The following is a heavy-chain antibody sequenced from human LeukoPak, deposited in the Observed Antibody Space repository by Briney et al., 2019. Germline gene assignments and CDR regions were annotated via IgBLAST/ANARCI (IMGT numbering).Heavy chain of an antibody. Sequence: SETLSFTCTVSGGSISTYYWSWVRQSPGKGLEWIGHIYYSGSTNYNPSLKSRVAMSVDTSKNQFSLKLSSVTAADTAVYYCARDTYYYNSDTSWSDVFDIWGQGTMVTVSS. J-gene: IGHJ3*02. D-gene: IGHD3-22*01. CDR1: GGSISTYY. CDR3: ARDTYYYNSDTSWSDVFDI. CDR2: IYYSGST. V-gene: IGHV4-59*01.